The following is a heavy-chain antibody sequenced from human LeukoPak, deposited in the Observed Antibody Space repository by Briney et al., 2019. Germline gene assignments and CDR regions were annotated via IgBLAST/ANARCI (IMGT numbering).Heavy chain of an antibody. CDR2: INPNSGGT. J-gene: IGHJ5*02. V-gene: IGHV1-2*06. Sequence: VASVKVSCKASGYTFTGYYIHWVRQAPGQGLEWMGRINPNSGGTKYAQKFQGRVTMTRDTSISTASMELSRLRSDDTAVYYCVREDTRDWFDPWGQGTLVTVSS. CDR1: GYTFTGYY. CDR3: VREDTRDWFDP.